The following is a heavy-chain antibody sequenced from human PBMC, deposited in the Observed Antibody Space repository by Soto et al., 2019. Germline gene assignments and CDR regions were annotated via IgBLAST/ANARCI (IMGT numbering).Heavy chain of an antibody. CDR2: IDPSDSYT. CDR1: GYSFTSYW. Sequence: GESLKISCKGSGYSFTSYWISWVRQMPGKGLEWMGRIDPSDSYTNYSPSFQGHVTISADKSISTAYLQWSSLKASDTAMHYCARIWVVAGYYYYGMDVWGQGTTVTVSS. CDR3: ARIWVVAGYYYYGMDV. V-gene: IGHV5-10-1*01. J-gene: IGHJ6*02. D-gene: IGHD6-19*01.